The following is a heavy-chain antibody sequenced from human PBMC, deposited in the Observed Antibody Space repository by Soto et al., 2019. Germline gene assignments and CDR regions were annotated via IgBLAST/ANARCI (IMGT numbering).Heavy chain of an antibody. CDR3: ARVERGTATPVVDAFDI. CDR1: GGFVSSGSYY. D-gene: IGHD2-21*02. J-gene: IGHJ3*02. CDR2: MSHSGGT. Sequence: QVQLQQWGAGLLKPSETLSRTCAVYGGFVSSGSYYWSWIQQPPGKGLEWIGEMSHSGGTHFNPSLKSRVTISVDTSKNQFSLKMSSVTAADTALYYCARVERGTATPVVDAFDIWGPGTMVTVSS. V-gene: IGHV4-34*01.